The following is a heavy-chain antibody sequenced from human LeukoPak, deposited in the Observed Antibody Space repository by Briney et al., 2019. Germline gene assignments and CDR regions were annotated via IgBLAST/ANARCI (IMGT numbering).Heavy chain of an antibody. D-gene: IGHD1-26*01. J-gene: IGHJ4*02. CDR1: GFTFSSYG. CDR3: ARPLTLGASEVGYFDY. V-gene: IGHV3-33*01. Sequence: GGSLRLSCAASGFTFSSYGMHWVRQAPGKGLEWVAVIWYDGSNKYYADSVKGRFTISRDNSKNTLYLQMNSLRAEDTAVYYCARPLTLGASEVGYFDYWGQGTLVTVSS. CDR2: IWYDGSNK.